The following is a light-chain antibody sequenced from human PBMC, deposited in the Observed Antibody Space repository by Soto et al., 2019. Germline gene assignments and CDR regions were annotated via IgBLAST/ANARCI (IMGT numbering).Light chain of an antibody. CDR3: QSYDSSLSSVV. V-gene: IGLV1-40*01. CDR1: SSNIGAGYD. J-gene: IGLJ2*01. Sequence: QSVLTQPPSVSGAPGQRVTISCTGSSSNIGAGYDVHWYQQLPGTAPKLLIYGNSNRPSGVPDRFSGSKSGTSASLAITGLQXXXXXDYYCQSYDSSLSSVVFGGGTK. CDR2: GNS.